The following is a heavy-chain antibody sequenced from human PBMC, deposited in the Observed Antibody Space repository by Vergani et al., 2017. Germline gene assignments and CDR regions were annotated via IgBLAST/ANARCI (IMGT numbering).Heavy chain of an antibody. D-gene: IGHD2-15*01. J-gene: IGHJ6*02. V-gene: IGHV1-3*01. Sequence: QVQLVQSGAEVKKPGASVKVSCKASGYTFTSYAMHWVRQAPGQRLEWMGWFNAGNGNTKYSQKFQGRVTITRDTSASTAYMELSSLRSEDTAVYYCARLVVAATYYYYGMDVWGQGTTVTVSS. CDR1: GYTFTSYA. CDR3: ARLVVAATYYYYGMDV. CDR2: FNAGNGNT.